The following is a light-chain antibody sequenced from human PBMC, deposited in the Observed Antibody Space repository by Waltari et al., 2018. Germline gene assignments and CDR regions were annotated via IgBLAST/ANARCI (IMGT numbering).Light chain of an antibody. J-gene: IGKJ1*01. CDR1: QNITRY. Sequence: DIQVTQPPSSLSASVGDKAPITCRASQNITRYLCWYQKRPGKAPNLLIYAASTLQSGVPSRFTGSGSGTDFTLTISLLEPEDFATYYCQQSHGIPWTFGQGTKVEIK. V-gene: IGKV1-39*01. CDR3: QQSHGIPWT. CDR2: AAS.